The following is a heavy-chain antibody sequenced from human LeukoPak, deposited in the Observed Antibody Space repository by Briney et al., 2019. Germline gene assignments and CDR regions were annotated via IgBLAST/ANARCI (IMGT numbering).Heavy chain of an antibody. J-gene: IGHJ6*03. V-gene: IGHV1-69*05. Sequence: SVKVSCKASGGTFRSYAISWVRQAPGQGLEWMGGIIPIFGTANYAQKFQGRVTITTDESTSTAYMELSSLRSEDTAVYYCARSQGYCTNGVCPLYYYYYYMDVWGKGTTVTVSS. CDR3: ARSQGYCTNGVCPLYYYYYYMDV. CDR2: IIPIFGTA. D-gene: IGHD2-8*01. CDR1: GGTFRSYA.